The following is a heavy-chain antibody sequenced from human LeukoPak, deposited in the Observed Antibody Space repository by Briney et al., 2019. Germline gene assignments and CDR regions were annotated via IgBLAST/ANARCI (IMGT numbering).Heavy chain of an antibody. CDR3: ARVGIAAALDY. CDR1: GFTFSSYG. V-gene: IGHV3-33*01. CDR2: IWYDGSNK. D-gene: IGHD6-13*01. J-gene: IGHJ4*02. Sequence: PGRSLRLSCAASGFTFSSYGMHWVRQAPGKGLEWVAVIWYDGSNKYYADSVKGRFTISRDNSKNTLYLQMNSLRAEDTAVYYCARVGIAAALDYWGQATLVTVSS.